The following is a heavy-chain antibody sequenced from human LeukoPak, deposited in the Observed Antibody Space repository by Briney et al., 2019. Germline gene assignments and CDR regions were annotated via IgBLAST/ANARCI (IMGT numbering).Heavy chain of an antibody. D-gene: IGHD6-19*01. CDR3: ARGDSSGWYGWFDP. Sequence: GGSLRLSCAVSGFTFSSYWMSWVRQAPGKGLEWVANIKQDGSEKYYVDSVKGRFTISRDNAKNSLYLQMNSLRAEDTAVYYCARGDSSGWYGWFDPWGQGTLVTVSS. CDR1: GFTFSSYW. CDR2: IKQDGSEK. V-gene: IGHV3-7*03. J-gene: IGHJ5*02.